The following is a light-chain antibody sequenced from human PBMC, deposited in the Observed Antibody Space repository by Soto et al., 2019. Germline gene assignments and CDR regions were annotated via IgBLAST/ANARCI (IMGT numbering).Light chain of an antibody. CDR1: SSDVGGYNY. Sequence: QSVLTQPASVSGSPGQSITISCTGTSSDVGGYNYVSWYQQHPGKAHKLMIYDVSNRPSGVSNRFSGSKSGNTASLTISGLQAEDEADYYCSSYTSSSPPVFGTGTKVTV. CDR2: DVS. J-gene: IGLJ1*01. CDR3: SSYTSSSPPV. V-gene: IGLV2-14*01.